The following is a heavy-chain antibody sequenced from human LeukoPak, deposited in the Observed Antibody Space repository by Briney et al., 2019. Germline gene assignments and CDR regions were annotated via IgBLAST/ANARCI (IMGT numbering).Heavy chain of an antibody. Sequence: GGSLRLSCAASGFTFSSYWMHWVRQAPGKGLVWVSRINSDGSSTTYADSVKGRYTISRDNAKNTLYLQMNSLRAEDTAMYYCVRQYSYDSSGYYPWDYWGQGTLVTVSS. CDR2: INSDGSST. CDR3: VRQYSYDSSGYYPWDY. J-gene: IGHJ4*02. CDR1: GFTFSSYW. V-gene: IGHV3-74*01. D-gene: IGHD3-22*01.